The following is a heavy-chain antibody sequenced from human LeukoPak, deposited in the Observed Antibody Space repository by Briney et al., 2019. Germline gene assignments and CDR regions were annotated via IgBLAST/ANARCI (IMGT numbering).Heavy chain of an antibody. CDR1: GFTFDDYG. V-gene: IGHV3-20*04. Sequence: SGGCLRLSCAASGFTFDDYGMSWVRQAPGKGLEWVSGINWNGGSTGYADSVKGRFTISRDNAKNSLYLQMNSLRAEDTALYYCARAYYYGSGSSPFDYWGQGTLVTVSS. CDR3: ARAYYYGSGSSPFDY. J-gene: IGHJ4*02. CDR2: INWNGGST. D-gene: IGHD3-10*01.